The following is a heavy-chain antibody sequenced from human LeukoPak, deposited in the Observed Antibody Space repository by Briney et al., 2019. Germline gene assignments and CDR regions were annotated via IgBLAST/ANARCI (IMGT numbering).Heavy chain of an antibody. CDR3: ARGPDYYGSGSYYAPLDY. V-gene: IGHV3-64*01. D-gene: IGHD3-10*01. J-gene: IGHJ4*02. CDR2: ISNNGGST. Sequence: QTGGSLRLSCAASGFTFSSYAMHWVRQAPGKGLEYVSAISNNGGSTFYANSVKGRFTISRDNSKNTPYLQMGSLRAEDMAVYYCARGPDYYGSGSYYAPLDYWGQGTLVTVSS. CDR1: GFTFSSYA.